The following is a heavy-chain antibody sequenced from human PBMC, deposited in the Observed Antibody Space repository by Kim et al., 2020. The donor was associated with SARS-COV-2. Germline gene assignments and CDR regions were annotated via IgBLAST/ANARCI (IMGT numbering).Heavy chain of an antibody. Sequence: SETLSLTCTVSGYSISSAYYWGWIRQPPGTGLEWIGSISHSGTTYYNPSLKSRVTISIDTSKNQFSLKLSSVTAADTAVYYCEREARYDILTEMVYFDYWGQGTLVTVSS. CDR2: ISHSGTT. J-gene: IGHJ4*02. V-gene: IGHV4-38-2*02. CDR3: EREARYDILTEMVYFDY. D-gene: IGHD3-9*01. CDR1: GYSISSAYY.